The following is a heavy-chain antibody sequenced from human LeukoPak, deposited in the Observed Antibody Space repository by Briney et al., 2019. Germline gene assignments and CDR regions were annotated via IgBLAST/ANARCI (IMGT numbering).Heavy chain of an antibody. V-gene: IGHV4-34*01. J-gene: IGHJ5*02. CDR2: INNGGST. Sequence: SETLSLTCAVYGGSFSGYYWSWIRQPPGKGLEWIGEINNGGSTNYNPSLKSRVTISVDTSKSQFSLELSSVTAADTAVYYCARGFDCVWSGYSTFDPWGQGTLVTVSS. CDR1: GGSFSGYY. CDR3: ARGFDCVWSGYSTFDP. D-gene: IGHD3-3*01.